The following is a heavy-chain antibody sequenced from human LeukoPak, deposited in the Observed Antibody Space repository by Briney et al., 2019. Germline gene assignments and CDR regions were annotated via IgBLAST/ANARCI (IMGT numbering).Heavy chain of an antibody. D-gene: IGHD3-10*01. V-gene: IGHV4-38-2*01. CDR2: IYHSGST. CDR1: CYFLSSGYY. Sequence: KPSETLALPCAFSCYFLSSGYYLGWIRQPPGKGLEGIGSIYHSGSTYYNPSLKSRVTISVDTSKNQFSLKLSSVTAADTAVYYCARLGYYGSGIGRVDYWGQGTLVTVSS. CDR3: ARLGYYGSGIGRVDY. J-gene: IGHJ4*02.